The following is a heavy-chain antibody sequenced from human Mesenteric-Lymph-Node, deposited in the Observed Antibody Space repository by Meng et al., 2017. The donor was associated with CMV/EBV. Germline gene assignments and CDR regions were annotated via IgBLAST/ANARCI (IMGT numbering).Heavy chain of an antibody. CDR1: GYTFIDYY. CDR2: INPKTGAP. V-gene: IGHV1-2*02. D-gene: IGHD3-3*01. CDR3: VGDSARSTFFGYIIIPVSSFDS. Sequence: ASVKVSCKASGYTFIDYYINWVRQIPGQGPEWMGWINPKTGAPNYAQKFEGRVTMTRDKSLSTANIEMTGLRPDDTAVYYCVGDSARSTFFGYIIIPVSSFDSWGQGTPVTVSS. J-gene: IGHJ4*02.